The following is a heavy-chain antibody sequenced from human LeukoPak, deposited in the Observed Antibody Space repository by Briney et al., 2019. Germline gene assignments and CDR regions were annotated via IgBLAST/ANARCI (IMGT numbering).Heavy chain of an antibody. Sequence: SETLSLTCAVSGSFINDYSWSWVRQPARRGLEWIGRFYTGYRTEYTPSLMSRVAILVDRSKSQISLNLTSVTAADTAVYYCARSPNYYYYFYMDVWGQGNTVTVSS. CDR2: FYTGYRT. V-gene: IGHV4-4*07. CDR3: ARSPNYYYYFYMDV. CDR1: GSFINDYS. J-gene: IGHJ6*03.